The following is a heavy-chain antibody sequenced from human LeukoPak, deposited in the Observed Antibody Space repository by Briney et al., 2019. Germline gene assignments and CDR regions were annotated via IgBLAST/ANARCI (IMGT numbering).Heavy chain of an antibody. V-gene: IGHV4-39*07. Sequence: PSETLSLTCTVSGGSISSSSYYWGWIRQPPGKGLEWIGSIYYSGSTYYNPSLKSRVTISVDTSKNQFSLKLSSVTAADTAVYYCARESYNWNQNNWFDPWGQGTLVTVSS. J-gene: IGHJ5*02. CDR2: IYYSGST. CDR1: GGSISSSSYY. D-gene: IGHD1-20*01. CDR3: ARESYNWNQNNWFDP.